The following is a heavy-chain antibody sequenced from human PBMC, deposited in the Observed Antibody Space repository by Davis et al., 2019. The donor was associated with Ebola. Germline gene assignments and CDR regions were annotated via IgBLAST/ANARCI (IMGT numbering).Heavy chain of an antibody. CDR2: IYYSGST. CDR1: GGSISSSSYY. D-gene: IGHD3-3*01. V-gene: IGHV4-39*07. J-gene: IGHJ4*02. CDR3: ARGNTVFGVAHDY. Sequence: MPSETLSLTCTVSGGSISSSSYYWGWIRQPPGKGLEWIGSIYYSGSTYYNPSLKSRVTISVDTSKNQFSLKVNSVTAADTAVYYCARGNTVFGVAHDYWGQGTLVTVSS.